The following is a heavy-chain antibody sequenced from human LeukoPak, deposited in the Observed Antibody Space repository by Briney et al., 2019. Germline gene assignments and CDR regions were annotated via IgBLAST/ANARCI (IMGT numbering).Heavy chain of an antibody. CDR1: GFTFINYA. CDR3: VKGDNNILTGYYNSFDY. CDR2: ISGSADST. D-gene: IGHD3-9*01. J-gene: IGHJ4*02. V-gene: IGHV3-23*01. Sequence: PGGSLRLSCAASGFTFINYAMSWVRQAPGKGLEWVSAISGSADSTYYADSVKGRFTISRDNSKNALYLQMNSLRVDDTAVYYCVKGDNNILTGYYNSFDYWGQGTLVAVSS.